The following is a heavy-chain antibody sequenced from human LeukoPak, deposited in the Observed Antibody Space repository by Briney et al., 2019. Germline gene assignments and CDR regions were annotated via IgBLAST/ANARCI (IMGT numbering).Heavy chain of an antibody. CDR3: ARVDDTSGYFYKFDY. CDR2: IHYSGNT. D-gene: IGHD3-22*01. Sequence: SETLSLTCRVSGGSISNYYWSWIRQPPGKGLEWIAYIHYSGNTNYNPSLKSRVTISVDTSKNQFSLKLASVTAADTAVYYCARVDDTSGYFYKFDYWGQGTLVTVSS. V-gene: IGHV4-59*01. J-gene: IGHJ4*02. CDR1: GGSISNYY.